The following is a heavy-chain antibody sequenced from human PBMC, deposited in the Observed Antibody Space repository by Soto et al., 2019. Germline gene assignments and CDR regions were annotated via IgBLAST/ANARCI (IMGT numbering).Heavy chain of an antibody. CDR3: ARKYDHRSGGPTGAFDI. D-gene: IGHD6-25*01. V-gene: IGHV1-2*02. CDR1: GYPFTDYF. J-gene: IGHJ3*02. CDR2: INPYSGAT. Sequence: ASVKVSCTASGYPFTDYFIHWVRQAPGQGLEWMGWINPYSGATNYAQNFQGRVTMTRDTSISTAYMELSRLSSDDTAVYYCARKYDHRSGGPTGAFDIWGQGTMVTVSS.